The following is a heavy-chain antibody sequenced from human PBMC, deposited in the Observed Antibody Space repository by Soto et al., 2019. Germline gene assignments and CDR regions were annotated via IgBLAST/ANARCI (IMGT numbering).Heavy chain of an antibody. D-gene: IGHD6-19*01. V-gene: IGHV1-69*12. CDR1: GGTFSNYA. Sequence: QVQLVQSGAEVKKPGSSVKVSCKVSGGTFSNYAIDWVRLAPGHGLEWMGGIVPIFGTTYYTQKFQGRATILADDSTTTAYLRKTRLRSEDTAIYYCAIVEAVAGLYNYHGLDVWGQGAAVTVSS. CDR2: IVPIFGTT. CDR3: AIVEAVAGLYNYHGLDV. J-gene: IGHJ6*02.